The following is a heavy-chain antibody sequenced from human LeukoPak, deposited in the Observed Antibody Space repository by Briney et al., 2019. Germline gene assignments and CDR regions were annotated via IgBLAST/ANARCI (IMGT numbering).Heavy chain of an antibody. CDR3: ARGRFTFGGVISHYYYYYGMDV. CDR1: GGSFSGYY. V-gene: IGHV4-34*01. CDR2: INHSGST. J-gene: IGHJ6*02. D-gene: IGHD3-16*02. Sequence: SETLSLTCPVYGGSFSGYYWSWIRQPPGKGLEWIGEINHSGSTNYNPSLKSRVTISVDTSKNQFSLKLSSVTAADTAVYYCARGRFTFGGVISHYYYYYGMDVWGQGTTVTISS.